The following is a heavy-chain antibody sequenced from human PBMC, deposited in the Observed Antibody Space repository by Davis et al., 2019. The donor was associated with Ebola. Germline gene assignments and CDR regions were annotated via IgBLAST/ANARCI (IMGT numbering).Heavy chain of an antibody. CDR1: GYTFTSYA. CDR2: INTKTGNP. J-gene: IGHJ4*02. V-gene: IGHV7-4-1*02. Sequence: SVTVSCKASGYTFTSYAMNWVRQAPGQGLDWMGCINTKTGNPTYAQGFTGRFVFSLDTSVSTAFLQISSLKAEDTAFYYCAREPYSSSWDPFDYWGQGTLVTVSS. D-gene: IGHD6-13*01. CDR3: AREPYSSSWDPFDY.